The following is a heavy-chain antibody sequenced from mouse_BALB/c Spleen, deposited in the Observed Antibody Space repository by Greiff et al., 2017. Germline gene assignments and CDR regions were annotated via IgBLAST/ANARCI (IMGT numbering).Heavy chain of an antibody. CDR3: ARIYDGYYGFAY. J-gene: IGHJ3*01. Sequence: QVQLQQSGPELVKPGASVKISCKTSGYTFTEYTMHWVKQSHGKSLEWIGVISTYYGDASYNQKFKGKATMTVDKSSSTAYMELARLTSEDSAIYYCARIYDGYYGFAYWGQGTLVTVSA. D-gene: IGHD2-3*01. CDR2: ISTYYGDA. CDR1: GYTFTEYT. V-gene: IGHV1-67*01.